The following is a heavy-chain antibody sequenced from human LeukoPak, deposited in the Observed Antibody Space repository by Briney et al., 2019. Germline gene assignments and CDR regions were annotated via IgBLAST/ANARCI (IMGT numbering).Heavy chain of an antibody. Sequence: ASVKVSCKVSGYTLTELSMHWVRQAPGKGLEWMGGFDPEDGETIYAQKFQGRVTMTKDTSTDTAYMELSSLRSEDTAVYYCATDWPQGAYYFDYWGQGTLVTVSS. CDR2: FDPEDGET. J-gene: IGHJ4*02. CDR3: ATDWPQGAYYFDY. V-gene: IGHV1-24*01. CDR1: GYTLTELS. D-gene: IGHD1-26*01.